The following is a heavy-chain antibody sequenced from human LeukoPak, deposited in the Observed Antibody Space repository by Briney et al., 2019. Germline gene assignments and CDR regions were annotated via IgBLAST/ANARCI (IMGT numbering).Heavy chain of an antibody. J-gene: IGHJ5*02. CDR2: INPNSGGT. V-gene: IGHV1-2*02. Sequence: ASVKVSCKASGYTFTGYYMHWVRQAPGQGLEWMGWINPNSGGTNYAQKFQGRVTMTRDTSISTAYMELSRLRSDDTAVYYCAIEQGGYSDYCGIDPWGQGTLVTVFS. CDR3: AIEQGGYSDYCGIDP. D-gene: IGHD4-11*01. CDR1: GYTFTGYY.